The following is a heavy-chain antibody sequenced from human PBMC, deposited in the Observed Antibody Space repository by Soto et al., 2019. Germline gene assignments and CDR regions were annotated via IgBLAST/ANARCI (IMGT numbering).Heavy chain of an antibody. CDR2: INPNSGGA. CDR3: ARDRPRLLWFGEFRRSGGMDV. Sequence: ASVKVSCKASGYTFTGYYMHWVRQAPGQGLEWMGWINPNSGGANYAQKFQGRVTMTRDTSISTAYMELSRLRSDDTAVYYCARDRPRLLWFGEFRRSGGMDVWGQGTTVTVSS. CDR1: GYTFTGYY. D-gene: IGHD3-10*01. J-gene: IGHJ6*02. V-gene: IGHV1-2*02.